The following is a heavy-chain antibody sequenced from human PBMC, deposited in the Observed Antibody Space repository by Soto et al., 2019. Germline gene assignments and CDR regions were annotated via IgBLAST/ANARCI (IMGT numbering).Heavy chain of an antibody. Sequence: GGSLRLSCTASGFSFSTYAMSWVRQAPGKGLEWLVGISASGDNSYYADSVKGRFTISRDNSKGTLYLQLNNLKAEDTAVYYCADGGEWSFNFVYWGQGTLVTVPQ. V-gene: IGHV3-23*01. CDR1: GFSFSTYA. CDR2: ISASGDNS. CDR3: ADGGEWSFNFVY. J-gene: IGHJ4*02. D-gene: IGHD3-3*01.